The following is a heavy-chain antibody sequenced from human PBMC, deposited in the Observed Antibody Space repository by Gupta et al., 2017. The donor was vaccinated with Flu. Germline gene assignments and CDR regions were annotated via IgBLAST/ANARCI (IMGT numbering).Heavy chain of an antibody. J-gene: IGHJ5*02. D-gene: IGHD3-3*01. Sequence: HVQLLQSGAEVNKPGPSVTVSSTASGYTFTGYSMPWGRQAPGQGLEWMGGINPNSGGTNYAQKFQGRVTMTRDTSISTAYMELSRLRSDDTAVYYCARGVTIFGVVINWFDPWGQVTLVTVSS. CDR1: GYTFTGYS. CDR3: ARGVTIFGVVINWFDP. V-gene: IGHV1-2*02. CDR2: INPNSGGT.